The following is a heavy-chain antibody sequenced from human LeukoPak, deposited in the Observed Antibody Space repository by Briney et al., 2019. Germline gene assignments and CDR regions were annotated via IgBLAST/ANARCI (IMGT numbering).Heavy chain of an antibody. CDR3: AKGGYSGHEFDF. Sequence: GGSLRLSCAASGFIVSDNYMSWVRQAPGKGLEWLAVIYGGNSTYYAASVKGRFTISRDTSKNTLYLQMNSLTVEDTAVYYCAKGGYSGHEFDFWGQGALVTVSS. V-gene: IGHV3-66*01. J-gene: IGHJ5*01. CDR2: IYGGNST. CDR1: GFIVSDNY. D-gene: IGHD5-12*01.